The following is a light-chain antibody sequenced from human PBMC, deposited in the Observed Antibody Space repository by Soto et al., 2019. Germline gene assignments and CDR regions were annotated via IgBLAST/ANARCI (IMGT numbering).Light chain of an antibody. J-gene: IGKJ1*01. CDR1: QSINSR. V-gene: IGKV1-5*03. CDR2: KAS. Sequence: DIQMPQSPSTLSASVGDRVTITCRASQSINSRLAWYQQKPGKAPNLLIYKASSLESGVPSRFSGSGSGTEFTLTISSLQPDDFATYYCQQYNNYWTFGQGTKVEIK. CDR3: QQYNNYWT.